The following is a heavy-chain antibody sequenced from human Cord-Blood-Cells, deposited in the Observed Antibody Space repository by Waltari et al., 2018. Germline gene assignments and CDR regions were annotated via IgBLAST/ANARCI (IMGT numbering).Heavy chain of an antibody. CDR2: IKQDGSEK. D-gene: IGHD3-9*01. CDR1: GFTFRSSW. J-gene: IGHJ4*02. V-gene: IGHV3-7*01. Sequence: EVQLVESGGGLVQPGGSLTLSCAASGFTFRSSWVTWVRQVPGKVLECEANIKQDGSEKYYVDSVKGRFTISRDNAKNSLYLQMNSLRAEDTAVYYCASIDWYYFDYWGQGTLVTVSS. CDR3: ASIDWYYFDY.